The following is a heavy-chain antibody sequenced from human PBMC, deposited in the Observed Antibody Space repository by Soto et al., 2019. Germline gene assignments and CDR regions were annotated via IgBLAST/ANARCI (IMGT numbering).Heavy chain of an antibody. CDR3: ARGGESSSWYYFDF. D-gene: IGHD6-13*01. Sequence: ESGGGVVQPGRSLRLSCAASGFTFRSHGMHWVRQAPGKGLEWVAVIWYDGSNEFHADSVKGRFAISRDNSKNTLYLQMNSLRVEDTAVYYCARGGESSSWYYFDFWGQGTLVTVSS. V-gene: IGHV3-33*01. J-gene: IGHJ4*02. CDR2: IWYDGSNE. CDR1: GFTFRSHG.